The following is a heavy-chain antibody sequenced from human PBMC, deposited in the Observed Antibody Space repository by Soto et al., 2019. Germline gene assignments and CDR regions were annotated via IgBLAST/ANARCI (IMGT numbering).Heavy chain of an antibody. CDR3: ARDRVYSNSIFDY. D-gene: IGHD4-4*01. V-gene: IGHV4-38-2*02. CDR2: IYHSGST. J-gene: IGHJ4*02. Sequence: LETLSLTCAVSGYSISSGYYWGWIRQPPGKGLEWIGSIYHSGSTYYNPSLKSRVTISVDTSKNQFSLKLSSVTAADTAVYYCARDRVYSNSIFDYWGQGTLVTVSS. CDR1: GYSISSGYY.